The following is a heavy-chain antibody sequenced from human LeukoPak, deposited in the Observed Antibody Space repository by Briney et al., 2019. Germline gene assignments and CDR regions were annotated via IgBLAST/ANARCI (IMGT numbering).Heavy chain of an antibody. J-gene: IGHJ1*01. CDR1: IFPYSIYA. CDR3: AKGQGRGFQSRFQH. Sequence: GGSLSLSCRASIFPYSIYAMSCVRQSRRKGLEGVSYISCRGCRTDYRDSVKRLFPISRDYSKNALFMQMNSLRVEDAGVYYCAKGQGRGFQSRFQHWGQGTLVTVSS. V-gene: IGHV3-23*01. CDR2: ISCRGCRT. D-gene: IGHD2-15*01.